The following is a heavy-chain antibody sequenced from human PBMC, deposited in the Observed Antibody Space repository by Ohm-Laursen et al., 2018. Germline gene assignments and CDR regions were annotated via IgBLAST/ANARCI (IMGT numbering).Heavy chain of an antibody. V-gene: IGHV4-39*01. D-gene: IGHD6-13*01. CDR1: GGYISHSDYY. CDR3: ATSNNWYYFDY. J-gene: IGHJ4*02. Sequence: GTLSLTWTVSGGYISHSDYYWGWIRQPPGKGLEWIGGMYYSGNTYYNPSLKSRVTIAVDTSKNQFSLKLSSVTAADTSVYYCATSNNWYYFDYWGQGTLVTVSS. CDR2: MYYSGNT.